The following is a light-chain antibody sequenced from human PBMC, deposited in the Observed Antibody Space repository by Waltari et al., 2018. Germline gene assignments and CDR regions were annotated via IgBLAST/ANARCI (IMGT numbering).Light chain of an antibody. J-gene: IGKJ2*01. CDR2: ETS. V-gene: IGKV3-20*01. CDR1: PTVISSY. CDR3: QQYGSSPRYT. Sequence: EIVLTQSPGTLSLSPGERVTLSCRASPTVISSYLAWYQQKPSQAPRLLIYETSSRATGIPDRFSGSRSGTDFTLTISRLEPEDSAVYYCQQYGSSPRYTFGQGTKLEIK.